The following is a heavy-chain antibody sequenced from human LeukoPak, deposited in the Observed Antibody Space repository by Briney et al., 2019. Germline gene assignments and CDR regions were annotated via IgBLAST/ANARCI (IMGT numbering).Heavy chain of an antibody. CDR3: ARVGIAVAGIDY. D-gene: IGHD6-19*01. V-gene: IGHV4-34*01. Sequence: PSETLSLTCAVYGGSFSGYYWSWIRQPPGKGLEWMGEMNNSGSTNYNPSVKSRITISANTSKNQFSLKLSSVTAADTAVYYCARVGIAVAGIDYWGQRTPVTVPS. CDR2: MNNSGST. J-gene: IGHJ4*02. CDR1: GGSFSGYY.